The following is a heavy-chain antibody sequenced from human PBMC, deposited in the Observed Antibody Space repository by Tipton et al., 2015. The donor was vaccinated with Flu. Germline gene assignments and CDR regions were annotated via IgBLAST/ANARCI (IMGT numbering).Heavy chain of an antibody. J-gene: IGHJ5*01. CDR3: VRRDYSNYVSDPKNWFDS. V-gene: IGHV4-38-2*01. D-gene: IGHD4-11*01. Sequence: LRLSCAVSGDAIRSDYLWGWIRQPPGRGLEWIGNIFRSGSGYLNASLKSRVAISIDTSRNQVSLKLTSLTAADTAVYFCVRRDYSNYVSDPKNWFDSWGQGILVTVSS. CDR1: GDAIRSDYL. CDR2: IFRSGSG.